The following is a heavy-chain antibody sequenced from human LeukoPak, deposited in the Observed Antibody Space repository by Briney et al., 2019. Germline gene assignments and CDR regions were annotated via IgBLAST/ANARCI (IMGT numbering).Heavy chain of an antibody. Sequence: ASVKVSCKASGYTFTSYGISWVRQAPGQGLEWMGWISAYNGNTNYAQKLQGRVTMTTDTSTSTAYMELRSLRSDDTAVYYCARDKGVLLWFGELFDYWGQGPLVTVSS. V-gene: IGHV1-18*01. CDR3: ARDKGVLLWFGELFDY. CDR2: ISAYNGNT. CDR1: GYTFTSYG. J-gene: IGHJ4*02. D-gene: IGHD3-10*01.